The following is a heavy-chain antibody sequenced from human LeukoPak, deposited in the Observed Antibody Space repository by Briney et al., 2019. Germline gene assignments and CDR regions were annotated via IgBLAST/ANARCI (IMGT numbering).Heavy chain of an antibody. CDR2: IIPIFGTA. V-gene: IGHV1-69*13. CDR1: GGTFSSYA. D-gene: IGHD3-22*01. CDR3: ASYYDSSGDYFDY. J-gene: IGHJ4*02. Sequence: SVKVSCKAAGGTFSSYAISWVRQAPGQGLEWMGGIIPIFGTANYAQKFQGRVTITADESTSTAYMELSSLRSEDTAVYYCASYYDSSGDYFDYWGQGTLVTVSS.